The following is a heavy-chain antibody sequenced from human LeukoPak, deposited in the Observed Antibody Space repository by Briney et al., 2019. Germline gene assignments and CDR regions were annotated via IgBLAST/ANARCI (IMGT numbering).Heavy chain of an antibody. J-gene: IGHJ5*02. CDR1: GGSISSDY. Sequence: PSETLSLTCTVSGGSISSDYWSWIRQPAGKGLEWIGRIYTSGSTNYNPSLKSRVTMSVDTSKNQFSLKLSSVTAADTAVYYCARDHYGSGHEGFDPWGQGTLVTVSS. V-gene: IGHV4-4*07. CDR3: ARDHYGSGHEGFDP. D-gene: IGHD3-10*01. CDR2: IYTSGST.